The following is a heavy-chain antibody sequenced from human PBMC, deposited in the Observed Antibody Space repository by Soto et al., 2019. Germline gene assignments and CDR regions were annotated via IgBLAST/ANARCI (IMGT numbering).Heavy chain of an antibody. CDR1: GGSISSSSYY. J-gene: IGHJ4*02. CDR2: IYYSGST. D-gene: IGHD3-22*01. Sequence: PSETLSLTCTVSGGSISSSSYYWGWIRQPPGKGLEWIGSIYYSGSTYYNPSLKSRVTISVDTSKNQFSLKLSSVTAADTAVHYCARRYYYDSSGRYFDYWGQGTLVTVSS. CDR3: ARRYYYDSSGRYFDY. V-gene: IGHV4-39*01.